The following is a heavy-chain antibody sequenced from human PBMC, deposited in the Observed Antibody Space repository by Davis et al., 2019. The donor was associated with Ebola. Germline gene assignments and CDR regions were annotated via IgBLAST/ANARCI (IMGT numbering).Heavy chain of an antibody. CDR3: ARGRKYDFWSGYYPYYFDY. CDR2: IYYSGST. D-gene: IGHD3-3*01. CDR1: GGSISSSSYY. J-gene: IGHJ4*02. V-gene: IGHV4-39*07. Sequence: PSETLSLTCTVSGGSISSSSYYWGWIRQPPGKGLEWIGSIYYSGSTYYNPSLKSRVTISVDTSKNQFSLKLSSVTAADTAVYYCARGRKYDFWSGYYPYYFDYWGQGTLVTVSS.